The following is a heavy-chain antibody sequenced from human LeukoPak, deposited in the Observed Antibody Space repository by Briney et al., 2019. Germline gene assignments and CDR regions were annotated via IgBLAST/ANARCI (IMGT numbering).Heavy chain of an antibody. CDR2: MYSSGST. Sequence: SETLSLTCAVSGGSLNTYPYWSWIRQPPGKGLEWIGLMYSSGSTNYNPSLKSRVTMSVDTSRKQFSLRLNSVTAVDTAVYYCATGTYPFEYWGQGTLVTVSS. CDR1: GGSLNTYPY. D-gene: IGHD3-10*01. CDR3: ATGTYPFEY. V-gene: IGHV4-59*01. J-gene: IGHJ4*02.